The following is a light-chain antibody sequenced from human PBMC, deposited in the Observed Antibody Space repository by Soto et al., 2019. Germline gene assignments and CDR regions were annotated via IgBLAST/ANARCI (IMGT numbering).Light chain of an antibody. Sequence: QSVLTQPASVSGSPGQSITISCTGTSADVGAYYYVSWYQHHPGKGPKLMIFDVTIRPSGVSNRFSGSKSGTTASLTISGLQAEDEADYHCSSYTTSGTPVFGGGTQLTVL. J-gene: IGLJ7*01. CDR2: DVT. CDR3: SSYTTSGTPV. V-gene: IGLV2-14*03. CDR1: SADVGAYYY.